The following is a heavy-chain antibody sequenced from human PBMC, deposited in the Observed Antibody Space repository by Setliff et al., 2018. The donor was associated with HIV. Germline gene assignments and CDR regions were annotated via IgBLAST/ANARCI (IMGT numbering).Heavy chain of an antibody. D-gene: IGHD5-12*01. J-gene: IGHJ3*02. Sequence: SVKVSCKASGGTFSSYAITWVRQAPGQGLEWMGRIIPISGAANYAQKFQGRVTITADESTSTAYMELSSLTSEDTAVYYCARDGGYSVHQWFGDAFDIWGQGTMVTVSS. CDR3: ARDGGYSVHQWFGDAFDI. V-gene: IGHV1-69*13. CDR1: GGTFSSYA. CDR2: IIPISGAA.